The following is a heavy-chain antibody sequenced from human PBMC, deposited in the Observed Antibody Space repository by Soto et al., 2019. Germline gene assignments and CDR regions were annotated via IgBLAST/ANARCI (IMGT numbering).Heavy chain of an antibody. CDR2: ITGSGRSI. CDR3: ANDDVSGDGLWLVSD. CDR1: GFSFDKYA. D-gene: IGHD2-21*02. J-gene: IGHJ4*02. V-gene: IGHV3-23*01. Sequence: DVQLLESGGGLVQPGGSLKLSCVASGFSFDKYAMIWVRQAPGKGQEWVSGITGSGRSIQYTASVKGRFTISRDNSKNTVYLQMDYLRAEDTTMYYCANDDVSGDGLWLVSDWGQGTPVTVS.